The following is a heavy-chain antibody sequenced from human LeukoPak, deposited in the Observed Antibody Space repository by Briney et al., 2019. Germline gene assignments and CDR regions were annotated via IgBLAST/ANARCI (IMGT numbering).Heavy chain of an antibody. D-gene: IGHD5-18*01. CDR2: IIPIFGTA. CDR3: ATKRGYSYGSPH. J-gene: IGHJ4*02. V-gene: IGHV1-69*13. CDR1: GGTFSSYA. Sequence: ASVKVSCKASGGTFSSYAISWVRQAPGQGLEWMGGIIPIFGTANYAQKFQGRVTITADESTSTAYMELSSLRSEGTAVYYCATKRGYSYGSPHWGQGTLVTVSS.